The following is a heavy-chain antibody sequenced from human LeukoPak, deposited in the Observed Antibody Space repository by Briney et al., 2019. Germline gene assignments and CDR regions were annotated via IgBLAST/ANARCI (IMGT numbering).Heavy chain of an antibody. CDR3: AKALKRYYDSSGYQDDAFDI. Sequence: PGGSLRLSCAASGFTFAMHWVRQAPGKGLEWVSGISWNSGSIGYADSVKGRFTISRDNAKNSLYLQMNSLRAEDTALYYCAKALKRYYDSSGYQDDAFDIWGQGTMVTASS. CDR2: ISWNSGSI. CDR1: GFTFA. V-gene: IGHV3-9*01. J-gene: IGHJ3*02. D-gene: IGHD3-22*01.